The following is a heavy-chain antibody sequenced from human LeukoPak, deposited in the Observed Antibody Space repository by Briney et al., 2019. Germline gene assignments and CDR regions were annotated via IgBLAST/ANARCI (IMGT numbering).Heavy chain of an antibody. J-gene: IGHJ4*02. Sequence: SGGSLRLSCAASGFTFSSYEMNWVRRAPGKGLEWVSYVSSSGSTIYYADSVKGRFTISRDNAKNSLYLQMNSLRAEDTAVYYCASPGSIAVAGTAFDYWGQGTLVTVSS. V-gene: IGHV3-48*03. CDR2: VSSSGSTI. CDR3: ASPGSIAVAGTAFDY. D-gene: IGHD6-19*01. CDR1: GFTFSSYE.